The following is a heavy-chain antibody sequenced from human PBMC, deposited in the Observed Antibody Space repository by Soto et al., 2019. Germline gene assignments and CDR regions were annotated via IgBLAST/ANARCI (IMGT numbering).Heavy chain of an antibody. CDR2: ISGSGGST. J-gene: IGHJ2*01. CDR1: GFTFTNHA. CDR3: AKSGWGVVVPTVNWYFEL. D-gene: IGHD2-21*01. V-gene: IGHV3-23*01. Sequence: EVQLLESGGGLVQPGGSLRLSCAASGFTFTNHAMSWVRQAPGKGLEWVSSISGSGGSTYYADSVEGLFTIARYNFKTSLYQQMNSLRAEDTAVYYCAKSGWGVVVPTVNWYFELWGRGTLVTVSS.